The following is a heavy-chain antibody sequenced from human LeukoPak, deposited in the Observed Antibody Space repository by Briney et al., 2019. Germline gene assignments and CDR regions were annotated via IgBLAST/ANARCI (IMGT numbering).Heavy chain of an antibody. V-gene: IGHV3-20*01. Sequence: GGLLSPSCAASGSTFADYGMCRVRQARGKVLERVSGINLSGGSTGYADSVKCRFTISRDNAKNSVYLQMNSLRAQHTALYHCARHMTTGTIYYSYGMDVWGQGTTVTVSS. CDR3: ARHMTTGTIYYSYGMDV. J-gene: IGHJ6*02. CDR1: GSTFADYG. D-gene: IGHD4-11*01. CDR2: INLSGGST.